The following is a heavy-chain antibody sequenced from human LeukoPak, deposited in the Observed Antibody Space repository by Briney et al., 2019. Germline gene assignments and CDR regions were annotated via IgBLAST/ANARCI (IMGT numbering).Heavy chain of an antibody. CDR2: IYYSGST. Sequence: SETLSLTCTVSGGSISSSSYYWGWIRQPPGKGLEWIGSIYYSGSTYYNPSLKSRVTISVDTSKNQFSLKLSSVTAADTAVYYGVVAATPLYYYYYMDVWGKGTTVTVSS. CDR3: VVAATPLYYYYYMDV. V-gene: IGHV4-39*07. J-gene: IGHJ6*03. D-gene: IGHD2-15*01. CDR1: GGSISSSSYY.